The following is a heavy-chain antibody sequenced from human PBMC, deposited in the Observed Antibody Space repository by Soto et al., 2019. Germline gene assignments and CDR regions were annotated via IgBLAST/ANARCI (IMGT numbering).Heavy chain of an antibody. CDR2: IYWDDDK. J-gene: IGHJ5*02. Sequence: QITLKESGPTLVRPTQTLTLTCTFSGFSLSTTGVGVGWIRQPPGKALEWLALIYWDDDKRYSPSLKSRLTITQDTSQTAVILTMTNMDPVDTASYYCAKTLPHYGLGRARGTCFDTCGQGTLVTVSS. CDR3: AKTLPHYGLGRARGTCFDT. D-gene: IGHD3-10*01. V-gene: IGHV2-5*02. CDR1: GFSLSTTGVG.